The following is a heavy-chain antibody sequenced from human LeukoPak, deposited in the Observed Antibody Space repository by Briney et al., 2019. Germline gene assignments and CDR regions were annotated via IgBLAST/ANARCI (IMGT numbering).Heavy chain of an antibody. Sequence: SQTLSLTCTVSGGSISSGSYYWSWIRQPAGKGLEWIGRIYTSGSTNYNPSLKSRVTISVDTSKNQFSLKLSSVTAADTAVYYCARDYYDSSGLDYWGQGTLVTVSS. J-gene: IGHJ4*02. CDR2: IYTSGST. V-gene: IGHV4-61*02. CDR1: GGSISSGSYY. CDR3: ARDYYDSSGLDY. D-gene: IGHD3-22*01.